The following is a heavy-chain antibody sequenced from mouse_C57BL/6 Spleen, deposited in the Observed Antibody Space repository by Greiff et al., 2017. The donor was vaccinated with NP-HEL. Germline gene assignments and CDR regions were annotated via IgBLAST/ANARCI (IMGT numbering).Heavy chain of an antibody. CDR1: GYTFTSYW. D-gene: IGHD2-2*01. V-gene: IGHV1-7*01. CDR2: INPSSGYT. Sequence: QVQLQQSGAELAKPGASVKLSCKASGYTFTSYWMHWVKQRPGQGLEWIGYINPSSGYTKYNQKFKDKATLTADKSSSTAYMQLSSLTYEDSAVYYCARSEPIYYGYDRFAYWGQGTLVTVSA. CDR3: ARSEPIYYGYDRFAY. J-gene: IGHJ3*01.